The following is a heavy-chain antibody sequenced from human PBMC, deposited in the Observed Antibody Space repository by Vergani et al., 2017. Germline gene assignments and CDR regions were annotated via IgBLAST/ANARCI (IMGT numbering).Heavy chain of an antibody. J-gene: IGHJ6*02. CDR1: GGSISSGSYY. Sequence: QVQLQESGPGLVKPSQTLSLTCTVSGGSISSGSYYWSWIRQPAGKGLEWIGRIYTSGSTNYNPSLKSRVTISVDTSKNQFSLKLSSVTAADTAVYYCARGYQAARRDYYYYGMDVWGQGP. V-gene: IGHV4-61*02. CDR2: IYTSGST. CDR3: ARGYQAARRDYYYYGMDV. D-gene: IGHD6-6*01.